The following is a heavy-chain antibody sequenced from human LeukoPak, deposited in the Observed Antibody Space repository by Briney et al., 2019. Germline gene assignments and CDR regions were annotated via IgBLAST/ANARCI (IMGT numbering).Heavy chain of an antibody. J-gene: IGHJ4*02. V-gene: IGHV3-48*01. CDR1: GFTFSTYM. CDR3: VRELAY. CDR2: MSSDSGAI. Sequence: PGGSLRLSCAASGFTFSTYMMNWVRQAPGKGLEWLSYMSSDSGAIYYADSVQGRFTISRDNAQKSLYLQMNSLRVEDTAVYYCVRELAYWGEGALVTVSS.